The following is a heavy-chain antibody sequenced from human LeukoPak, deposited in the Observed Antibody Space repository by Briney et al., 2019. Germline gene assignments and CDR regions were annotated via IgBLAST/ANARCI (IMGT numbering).Heavy chain of an antibody. CDR3: ARPTTRYYYGSGSRAHFGY. Sequence: SETLSLTCAVYGGSFSGYYWSWIRQPPGKGLEWIGEINHSGSTNYNPSLKSRVTISVDTSKNQFSLKLSSVTAADTAVYYCARPTTRYYYGSGSRAHFGYWGQGTLVTVSS. CDR1: GGSFSGYY. V-gene: IGHV4-34*01. CDR2: INHSGST. J-gene: IGHJ4*02. D-gene: IGHD3-10*01.